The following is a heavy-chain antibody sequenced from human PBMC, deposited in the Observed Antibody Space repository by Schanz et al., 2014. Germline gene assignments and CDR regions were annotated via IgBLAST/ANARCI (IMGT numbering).Heavy chain of an antibody. CDR3: AKGLYYDKTGGGFDY. V-gene: IGHV3-23*01. Sequence: EVQLLESGGGLVQPGGSLRLSCAASGFTFTTHSMTWVRQAPGKGLEWVSGISGSGGSTYYADSVKGRFTISRDNSKTPLSLQMNSLRAEDTAVYYCAKGLYYDKTGGGFDYWGQGTLVTVSS. CDR1: GFTFTTHS. J-gene: IGHJ4*02. D-gene: IGHD3-16*01. CDR2: ISGSGGST.